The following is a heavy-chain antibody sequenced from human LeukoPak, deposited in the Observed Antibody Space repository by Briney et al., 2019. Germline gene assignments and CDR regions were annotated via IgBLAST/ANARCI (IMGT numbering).Heavy chain of an antibody. CDR3: AKGVRLWFAFYFDY. D-gene: IGHD3-10*01. Sequence: GGSLRLSCAGSGFTLGSYAMSWVRQAPGKGLEWVSAISGNGYNTYYADSVKGRFTISSESSGNTLYLQMHNLRAEDTAVYYCAKGVRLWFAFYFDYWGQGALVTVSS. J-gene: IGHJ4*02. V-gene: IGHV3-23*01. CDR1: GFTLGSYA. CDR2: ISGNGYNT.